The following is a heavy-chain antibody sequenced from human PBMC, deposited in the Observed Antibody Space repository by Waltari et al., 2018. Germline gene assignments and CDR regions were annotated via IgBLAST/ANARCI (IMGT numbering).Heavy chain of an antibody. Sequence: QVQLQQWGAGLLKPSETLSLTCAVYGGSFSGSYLSLIRQPPGQGLEWIGEINHSGSTNYNPARKSRVTISVDTSKNQFSLKLSSVTAAETAVYYCARHQMATILFGPWFDPWGQGTLVTVSS. CDR2: INHSGST. J-gene: IGHJ5*02. D-gene: IGHD5-12*01. CDR3: ARHQMATILFGPWFDP. V-gene: IGHV4-34*01. CDR1: GGSFSGSY.